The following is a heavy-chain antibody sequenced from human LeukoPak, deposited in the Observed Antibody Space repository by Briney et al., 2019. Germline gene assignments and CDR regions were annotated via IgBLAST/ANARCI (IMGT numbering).Heavy chain of an antibody. CDR2: ISGSGGST. D-gene: IGHD6-25*01. CDR3: AGGNTWPGLSY. CDR1: GFTFSSYA. Sequence: GGSLRLSCAASGFTFSSYAMSWVRQAPGKGLEWVSAISGSGGSTYYADSVKGRFTISRDNSKNTLYLQMNTLRAEDTAVYFCAGGNTWPGLSYWGQGTLLTVSS. J-gene: IGHJ4*02. V-gene: IGHV3-23*01.